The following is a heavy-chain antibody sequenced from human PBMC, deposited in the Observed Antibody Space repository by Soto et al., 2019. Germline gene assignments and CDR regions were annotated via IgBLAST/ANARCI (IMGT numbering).Heavy chain of an antibody. D-gene: IGHD3-16*01. CDR1: GDSISSYY. CDR3: ARHPCGLMGYFDY. J-gene: IGHJ4*02. CDR2: MYYSGSS. Sequence: QVQLQESGTRLVKPSETLSLTCTVSGDSISSYYWSWIRQSPGKGLEWIGYMYYSGSSKYKPSLNSRVTISVDKSKNQFSLKLSSVTAAEKAVYCCARHPCGLMGYFDYWGQGTLVT. V-gene: IGHV4-59*01.